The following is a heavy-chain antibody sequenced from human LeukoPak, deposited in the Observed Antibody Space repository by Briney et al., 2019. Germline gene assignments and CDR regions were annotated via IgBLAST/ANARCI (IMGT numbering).Heavy chain of an antibody. D-gene: IGHD2-2*01. CDR2: ISGSGYYT. CDR3: AKDGSWGDYQFYFYMDV. V-gene: IGHV3-23*01. Sequence: GGSLRLSCEASGFTFSSFAMSWVRQAPGKGLEWVSGISGSGYYTYYADSVKGRFTISRDNSKNTLYIEMNSLRAEDTALYFCAKDGSWGDYQFYFYMDVWGKGTTVTVSS. CDR1: GFTFSSFA. J-gene: IGHJ6*03.